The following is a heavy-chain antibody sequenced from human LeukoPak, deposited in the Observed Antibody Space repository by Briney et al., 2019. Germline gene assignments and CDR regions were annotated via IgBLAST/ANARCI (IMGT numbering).Heavy chain of an antibody. CDR3: ARGGDILTGPH. CDR1: GLSISSGDYY. Sequence: SETLSLTCTVSGLSISSGDYYWSWLRQPPGKGLEWIGYIYYSGSTYYNPSLKRRFTISVDTSKNQFSLKLSSVTAADTAVYYCARGGDILTGPHWGQGTLVTVSS. V-gene: IGHV4-30-4*01. D-gene: IGHD3-9*01. J-gene: IGHJ4*02. CDR2: IYYSGST.